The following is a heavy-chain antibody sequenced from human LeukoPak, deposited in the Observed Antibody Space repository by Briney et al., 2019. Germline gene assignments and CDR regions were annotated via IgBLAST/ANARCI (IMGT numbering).Heavy chain of an antibody. J-gene: IGHJ4*02. CDR2: ISWNRNTI. V-gene: IGHV3-9*01. D-gene: IGHD4-17*01. CDR1: GFTFNDYA. CDR3: AKDADDSGDYVGIDY. Sequence: GGSLRLSCTTSGFTFNDYAMHWVRQAPGKGLEWVAGISWNRNTIGYADSLRDRFTVFRDDAENSLYLQMNSLRPEDTAIYYCAKDADDSGDYVGIDYWGQGTLVTVSS.